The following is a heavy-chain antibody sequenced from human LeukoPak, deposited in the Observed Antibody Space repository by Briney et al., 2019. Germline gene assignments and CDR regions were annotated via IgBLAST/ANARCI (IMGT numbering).Heavy chain of an antibody. CDR1: GGSVTNYQ. CDR3: TRWAGLGPWDY. J-gene: IGHJ4*02. D-gene: IGHD6-19*01. V-gene: IGHV4-59*02. CDR2: VSYSANT. Sequence: SETLSLTCSVSGGSVTNYQWGWIRQPPGKGLEWIAYVSYSANTNYNPSLRSRVTISIGTSKNQFSLRLNSVTAADTAVYYCTRWAGLGPWDYWGQGTLVTVSS.